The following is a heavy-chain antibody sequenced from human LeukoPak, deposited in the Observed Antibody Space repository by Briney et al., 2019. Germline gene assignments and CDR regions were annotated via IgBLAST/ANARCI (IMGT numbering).Heavy chain of an antibody. Sequence: GGSLRLACAASGFTFSSYAMSWVRQAPGKGLEWVSAISGSGGSTYYADSVKGRFTISRDNSKNTLYLQMNSLRAEDTAVYYCARGRVGRYYGFDYWGQGTLVTVSS. V-gene: IGHV3-23*01. CDR3: ARGRVGRYYGFDY. CDR1: GFTFSSYA. D-gene: IGHD2/OR15-2a*01. J-gene: IGHJ4*02. CDR2: ISGSGGST.